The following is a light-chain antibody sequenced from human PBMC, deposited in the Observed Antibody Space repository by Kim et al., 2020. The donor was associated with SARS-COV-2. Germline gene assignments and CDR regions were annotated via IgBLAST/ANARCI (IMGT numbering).Light chain of an antibody. Sequence: NFMLTQPRSVSESPGKTVTISCTRNIGNIASKYVQWYQQRLGSSPTPVILEDNQRPSGVPDRFSGSIDTSSNSASLTISGLSIEDEADYYCQSYADFNWVFGGGTQLTVL. CDR2: EDN. CDR3: QSYADFNWV. J-gene: IGLJ3*02. V-gene: IGLV6-57*01. CDR1: IGNIASKY.